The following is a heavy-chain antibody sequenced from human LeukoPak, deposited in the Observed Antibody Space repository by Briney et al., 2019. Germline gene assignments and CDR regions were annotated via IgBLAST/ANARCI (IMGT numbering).Heavy chain of an antibody. CDR1: GDSVSSNSAA. J-gene: IGHJ4*02. Sequence: SQTLSLTCAISGDSVSSNSAAWNWITQSPSRGLEWLGRTYYRSKWYTDYAVSVKSRISINSDTSKNQFSLQLNSVTPEDTAVYYCARGAVAHFDYWGQGTLVTVSS. CDR3: ARGAVAHFDY. D-gene: IGHD6-19*01. CDR2: TYYRSKWYT. V-gene: IGHV6-1*01.